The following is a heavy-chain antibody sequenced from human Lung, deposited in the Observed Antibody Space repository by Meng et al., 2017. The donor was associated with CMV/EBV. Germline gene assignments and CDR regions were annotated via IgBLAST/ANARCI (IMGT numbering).Heavy chain of an antibody. CDR1: GGSFSGSY. CDR3: ARLTGTVYVHWFDS. CDR2: IDGTGRT. D-gene: IGHD1-7*01. Sequence: GSLRLXXAVYGGSFSGSYWHWIRQPPGMGLEWIGEIDGTGRTTYSPSLNSRVTILLDTSKKQFSLELSSVTAADTAVYYCARLTGTVYVHWFDSWGQGTLVTVSS. V-gene: IGHV4-34*01. J-gene: IGHJ5*01.